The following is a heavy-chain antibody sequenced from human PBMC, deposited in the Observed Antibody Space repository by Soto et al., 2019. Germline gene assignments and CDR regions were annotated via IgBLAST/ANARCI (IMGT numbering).Heavy chain of an antibody. CDR2: ISAYNGNT. CDR3: ARARDYDFWSGYYIDY. Sequence: QVQLVQSGAEVKKPGASVKVSCKASGYTFTSYGISWVRQAPGQGLEWMGWISAYNGNTNYAQKLQGRVTRTTDTSTSTAYMELRSLRSDATAVYYCARARDYDFWSGYYIDYWGQGTLVTVSS. D-gene: IGHD3-3*01. CDR1: GYTFTSYG. J-gene: IGHJ4*02. V-gene: IGHV1-18*01.